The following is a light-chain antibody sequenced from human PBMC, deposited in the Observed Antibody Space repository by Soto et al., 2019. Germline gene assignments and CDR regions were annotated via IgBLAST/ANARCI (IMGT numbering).Light chain of an antibody. CDR3: QKYRNSPAT. V-gene: IGKV3-20*01. Sequence: EIVLTQSPGTLSLSPGERATLSCRASQSVRSSYLAWYQQKPGQAPRLLIYGASSRATGIPDRFSGRGSGTNYSLTISSLELEDFDGNYWQKYRNSPATFGPGTKVDIK. CDR1: QSVRSSY. CDR2: GAS. J-gene: IGKJ3*01.